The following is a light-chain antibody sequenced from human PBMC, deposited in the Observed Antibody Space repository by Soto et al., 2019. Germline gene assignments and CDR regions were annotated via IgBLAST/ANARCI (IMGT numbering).Light chain of an antibody. V-gene: IGLV2-14*01. Sequence: YVLTQPASVSGYPGQSITISCTGTSSDVGGYNYVSWYQQHPGKAPKLIIYDVSNRPSGVSNRFSGSKSGNTASLTISGPQAEDEADYYCSSYTSSSTPYVFGTGTKVTVL. CDR2: DVS. CDR3: SSYTSSSTPYV. J-gene: IGLJ1*01. CDR1: SSDVGGYNY.